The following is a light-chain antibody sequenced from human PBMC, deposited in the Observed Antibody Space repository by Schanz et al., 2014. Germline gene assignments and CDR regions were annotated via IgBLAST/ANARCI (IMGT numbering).Light chain of an antibody. CDR2: GAS. Sequence: EIVMTQSPATLSVSPGERATLSCRASQSVSSNLAWYQQKPGQAPRLLIYGASTRATGIPARFRGSGSGTDFTLTISSLESEDFAVYYCQQYSNWPLTFGGGTKVEIK. CDR1: QSVSSN. V-gene: IGKV3-15*01. J-gene: IGKJ4*01. CDR3: QQYSNWPLT.